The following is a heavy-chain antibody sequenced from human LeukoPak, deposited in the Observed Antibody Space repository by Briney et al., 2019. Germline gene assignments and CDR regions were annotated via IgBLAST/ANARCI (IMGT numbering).Heavy chain of an antibody. CDR3: AKHSITMIVVVSSAFDY. CDR2: IIPIFGTA. V-gene: IGHV1-69*05. Sequence: ASVKVSCKASGGTFSSYAISWVRQAPGQGLEWMGGIIPIFGTANYAQKFQGRVTITTDESTSTAYMELSSLRSEDTAVYYCAKHSITMIVVVSSAFDYWGQGTLVTVSS. CDR1: GGTFSSYA. D-gene: IGHD3-22*01. J-gene: IGHJ4*02.